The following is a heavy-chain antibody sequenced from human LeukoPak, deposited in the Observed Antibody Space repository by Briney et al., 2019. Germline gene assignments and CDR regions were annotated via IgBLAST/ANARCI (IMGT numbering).Heavy chain of an antibody. V-gene: IGHV1-8*01. J-gene: IGHJ4*02. D-gene: IGHD6-13*01. CDR3: ARGRPGLASAGTYDF. Sequence: ASVKVSCKASGYTFTSSDINWVRQAPGQGLEWMGWMNPNSGKTGSARKFQGRVAMTKDISISTAYIEVSSLGYEDTATYYCARGRPGLASAGTYDFWGQGTLITVSS. CDR1: GYTFTSSD. CDR2: MNPNSGKT.